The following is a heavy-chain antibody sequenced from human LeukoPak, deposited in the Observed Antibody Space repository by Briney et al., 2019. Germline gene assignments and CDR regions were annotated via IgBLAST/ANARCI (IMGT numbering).Heavy chain of an antibody. J-gene: IGHJ4*02. CDR3: ASLGEGFDY. Sequence: GGSLRLSCAASGFTFSSYEMNWVRQAPGKGPEWVSYISSSGSTIYYADSVKGRSTISRDNAKNSLYLQMNSLRAEDTAVYYCASLGEGFDYWGQGTLVTVSS. CDR1: GFTFSSYE. D-gene: IGHD3-10*01. CDR2: ISSSGSTI. V-gene: IGHV3-48*03.